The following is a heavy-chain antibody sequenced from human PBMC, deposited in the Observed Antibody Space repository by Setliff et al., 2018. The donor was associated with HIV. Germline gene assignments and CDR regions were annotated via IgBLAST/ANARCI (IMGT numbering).Heavy chain of an antibody. CDR3: AKAQWLLSHWGFDP. CDR1: GFTFSSYG. D-gene: IGHD3-3*01. J-gene: IGHJ5*02. Sequence: PGGSLRLSCAASGFTFSSYGMHWVRQAPGKGLEWVSAISGSGDSTFYADSVQGRFTISRDNSKNTLYLQMNSLRAEDTAVYYCAKAQWLLSHWGFDPWGQGTLVTVSS. CDR2: ISGSGDST. V-gene: IGHV3-23*01.